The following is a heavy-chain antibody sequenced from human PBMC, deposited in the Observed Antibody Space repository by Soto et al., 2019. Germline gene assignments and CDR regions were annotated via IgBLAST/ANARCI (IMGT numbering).Heavy chain of an antibody. V-gene: IGHV3-11*01. CDR3: VRDPCPRHGFDI. CDR2: INFSGVTV. J-gene: IGHJ3*02. Sequence: VQLVESGGGLDEPGGSLRLSCEASGFPFSDHYMNWIRQAPGKGLEWISYINFSGVTVYYAASVKGRFTISRDNAKKSLYLQMSRLTAEDTAMYYCVRDPCPRHGFDIWGQGTMVIVSS. CDR1: GFPFSDHY.